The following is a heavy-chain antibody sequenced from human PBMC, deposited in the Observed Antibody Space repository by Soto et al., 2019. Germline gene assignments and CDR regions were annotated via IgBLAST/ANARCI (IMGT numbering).Heavy chain of an antibody. Sequence: EVQLLESGGGLVQPGGSLRLSCAASGFTFSSYAMSWVRQAPGKGLEWVSAIRGSGGSTYYADSVKGRFTISRDNSKNPLYLQMNSLRAEDTAVYYCAPYCSGGSCYSPRWFDPWGQGTLVTVSS. CDR1: GFTFSSYA. CDR3: APYCSGGSCYSPRWFDP. V-gene: IGHV3-23*01. J-gene: IGHJ5*02. D-gene: IGHD2-15*01. CDR2: IRGSGGST.